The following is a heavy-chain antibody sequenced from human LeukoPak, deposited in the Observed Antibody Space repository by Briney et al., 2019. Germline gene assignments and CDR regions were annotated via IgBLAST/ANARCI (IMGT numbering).Heavy chain of an antibody. CDR1: GFTFSSYA. J-gene: IGHJ6*03. CDR2: ISGSGGST. V-gene: IGHV3-23*01. Sequence: SGGSLRLSCAASGFTFSSYAMSWVRQAPGKGLEWVSAISGSGGSTYYADSVKGRFTISRDNSKNTLYLQMNSLRAEDTAVYYCAKDADFTIFGANQNYYYYYMDVWGKGTTVTVSS. D-gene: IGHD3-3*01. CDR3: AKDADFTIFGANQNYYYYYMDV.